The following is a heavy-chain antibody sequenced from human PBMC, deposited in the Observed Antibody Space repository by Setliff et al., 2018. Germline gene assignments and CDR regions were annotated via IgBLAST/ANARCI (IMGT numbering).Heavy chain of an antibody. Sequence: ASVKVSCKASGYPFISYDINWVRQAPGQGLEWMGWMNPNSGKTQYAQKFQGRVTMTTDTSTSTAYMELMSLTSDDTALYFCARDLGALVATILSFFDYWGQGTLVTAPQ. J-gene: IGHJ4*02. V-gene: IGHV1-18*01. CDR1: GYPFISYD. CDR2: MNPNSGKT. D-gene: IGHD5-12*01. CDR3: ARDLGALVATILSFFDY.